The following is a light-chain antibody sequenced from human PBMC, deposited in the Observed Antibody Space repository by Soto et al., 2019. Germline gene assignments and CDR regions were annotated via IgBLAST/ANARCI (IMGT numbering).Light chain of an antibody. CDR3: AVWDDSLNGYV. CDR2: SNN. J-gene: IGLJ1*01. CDR1: SSNVGSNT. Sequence: QSVLTQPPSASGTPGQRVTISCSGSSSNVGSNTVNRYQQLPGTAPKLLMYSNNQRPSGVPDRFSGSKSGTSASLAISGLQSEDEADYYCAVWDDSLNGYVFGTGTKVTVL. V-gene: IGLV1-44*01.